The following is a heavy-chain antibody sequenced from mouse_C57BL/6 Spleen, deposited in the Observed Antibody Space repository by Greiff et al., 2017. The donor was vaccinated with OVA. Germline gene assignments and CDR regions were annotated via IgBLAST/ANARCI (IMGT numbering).Heavy chain of an antibody. CDR2: IEPSDSYT. Sequence: QVQLQQPGAELVKPGASVKLSCKASGYTFTSYWMQWVKQRPGQGLEWIGEIEPSDSYTNYNQKFKGKATLTVDTSSSTAYMQLSSLTSEDSAVYYCARWVYDYDVGFDYWGQGTTLTVSS. CDR1: GYTFTSYW. V-gene: IGHV1-50*01. CDR3: ARWVYDYDVGFDY. D-gene: IGHD2-4*01. J-gene: IGHJ2*01.